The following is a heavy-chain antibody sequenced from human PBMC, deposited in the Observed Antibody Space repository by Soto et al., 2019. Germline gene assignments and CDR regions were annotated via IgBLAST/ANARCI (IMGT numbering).Heavy chain of an antibody. CDR2: IWYDGSNK. CDR1: GFTFSSYG. V-gene: IGHV3-33*01. CDR3: ARDLRRVQKSSYYYYYGMDV. Sequence: PGGSLRLSCAASGFTFSSYGMHWVRQAPGKGLEWVTVIWYDGSNKYYADSVKGRFTISRDNSKNTLYLQMNSLRAEDTAVYYFARDLRRVQKSSYYYYYGMDVWGQGTTVTVSS. J-gene: IGHJ6*02. D-gene: IGHD3-16*01.